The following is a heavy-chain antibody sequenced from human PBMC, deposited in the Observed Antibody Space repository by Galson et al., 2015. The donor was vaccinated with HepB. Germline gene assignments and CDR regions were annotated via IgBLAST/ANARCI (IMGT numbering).Heavy chain of an antibody. CDR3: ARERGYGVTTRHHFDY. V-gene: IGHV1-18*01. D-gene: IGHD3-22*01. CDR1: GYTFPSYG. Sequence: SVKLSCEASGYTFPSYGISWARQAPGQGLEWMGWMSAYNGNTNYAQKLQGRVTMTTDTSTSTAYMELRSLRSDDTAVYYCARERGYGVTTRHHFDYCGQGPLVTVSS. J-gene: IGHJ4*02. CDR2: MSAYNGNT.